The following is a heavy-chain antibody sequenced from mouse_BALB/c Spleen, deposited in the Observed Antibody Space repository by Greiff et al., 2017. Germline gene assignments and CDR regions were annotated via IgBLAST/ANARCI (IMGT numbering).Heavy chain of an antibody. CDR1: GFTFSSYT. CDR3: ARHYAMDY. J-gene: IGHJ4*01. Sequence: DVMLVESGGGLVQPGGSLKLSCAASGFTFSSYTMSWVRQTPEKRLEWVAYISNGGGSTYYPDTVKGRFTISRDNAKNTLYLQMSSLKSEDTAMYYCARHYAMDYWGQGTSVTVSS. CDR2: ISNGGGST. V-gene: IGHV5-12-2*01.